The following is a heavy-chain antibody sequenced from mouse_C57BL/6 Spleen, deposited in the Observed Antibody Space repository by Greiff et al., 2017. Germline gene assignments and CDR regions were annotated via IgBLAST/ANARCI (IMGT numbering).Heavy chain of an antibody. CDR1: GYTFTSYW. Sequence: QVQLQQPGAELVKPGASVKLSCKASGYTFTSYWMHWVKQRPGQGLEWIGMIHPNSGSTNYNEKFKGKATFTADTSSNTAYMQLSSLTTEDSAIYYCARARDLWGQGTTLTVSS. V-gene: IGHV1-64*01. D-gene: IGHD3-3*01. J-gene: IGHJ2*01. CDR2: IHPNSGST. CDR3: ARARDL.